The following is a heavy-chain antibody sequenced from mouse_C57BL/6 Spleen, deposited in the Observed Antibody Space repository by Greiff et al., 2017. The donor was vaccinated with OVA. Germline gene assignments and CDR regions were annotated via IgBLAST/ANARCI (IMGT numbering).Heavy chain of an antibody. CDR2: IDPSDSET. Sequence: QVQLQQPGAELVRPGSSVKLSCKASGYTFTSYWMHWVKQRPIQGLEWIGNIDPSDSETHYNQKFKDKATLTVDKSSSTAYMQLSSLTSEDSAVYYCAIGDDYGSSPRYFDVWGTGTTVTVSS. CDR1: GYTFTSYW. D-gene: IGHD1-1*01. CDR3: AIGDDYGSSPRYFDV. V-gene: IGHV1-52*01. J-gene: IGHJ1*03.